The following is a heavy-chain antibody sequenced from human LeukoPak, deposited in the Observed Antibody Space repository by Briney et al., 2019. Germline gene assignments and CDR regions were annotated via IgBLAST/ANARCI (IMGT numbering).Heavy chain of an antibody. D-gene: IGHD4-17*01. V-gene: IGHV3-21*01. CDR1: GFTFTTYS. Sequence: PGGSLRLSCEASGFTFTTYSMTWVRQAPGKGLEWVAIISSGSSATFSADALKGRFTISRDDAKNLLYLDMNSLRAEDTAVYYCARGHTAVTRHFDFWGQGTLVTVSS. CDR2: ISSGSSAT. J-gene: IGHJ4*02. CDR3: ARGHTAVTRHFDF.